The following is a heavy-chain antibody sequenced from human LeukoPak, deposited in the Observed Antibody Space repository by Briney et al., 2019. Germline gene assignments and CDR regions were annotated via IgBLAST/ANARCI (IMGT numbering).Heavy chain of an antibody. CDR3: ARDHSGPLTFDI. J-gene: IGHJ3*02. V-gene: IGHV1-2*02. CDR1: GYTFTGYY. D-gene: IGHD5-12*01. Sequence: ASVKVSCKASGYTFTGYYMHWVRQAPGQGLEWMGWINCNSGGTKYAQKFQGRVTMTRDTSISTAYMELTRLRSDDTAVYYCARDHSGPLTFDIWAQGTMVTVSS. CDR2: INCNSGGT.